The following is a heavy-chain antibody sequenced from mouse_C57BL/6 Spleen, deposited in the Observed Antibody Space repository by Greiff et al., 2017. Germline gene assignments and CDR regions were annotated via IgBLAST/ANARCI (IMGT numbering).Heavy chain of an antibody. V-gene: IGHV1-66*01. CDR3: ARGGSSGYVDYFDY. D-gene: IGHD3-2*02. J-gene: IGHJ2*01. CDR1: GYSFTSYY. CDR2: IYPGSGNT. Sequence: VQLQQSGPELVKPGASVKISCKASGYSFTSYYIHWVKQRPGQGLERIGWIYPGSGNTKYNEKFKGKATLTADTSSSTAYMQLSSLTSEDSAVYYCARGGSSGYVDYFDYWGQGTTLTVSS.